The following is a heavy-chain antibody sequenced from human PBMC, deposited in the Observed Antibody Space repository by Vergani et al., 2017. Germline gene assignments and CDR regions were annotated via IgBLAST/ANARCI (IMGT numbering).Heavy chain of an antibody. CDR3: ARGCSSDVVVPAATAPYYYMDV. Sequence: QVQLVQSGAEVKKPGASVKVSCKASGYTFTSYGISWVRQAPGKGLEWMGWISAYNGNTKYAQKLQGRVTMTTDTSTSTAYMELRSLRPDDTAVYYCARGCSSDVVVPAATAPYYYMDVWGKGTTVTVSS. J-gene: IGHJ6*03. V-gene: IGHV1-18*01. CDR2: ISAYNGNT. CDR1: GYTFTSYG. D-gene: IGHD2-2*01.